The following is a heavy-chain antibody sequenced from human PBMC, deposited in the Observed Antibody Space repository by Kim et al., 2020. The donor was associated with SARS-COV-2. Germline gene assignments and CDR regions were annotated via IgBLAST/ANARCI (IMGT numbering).Heavy chain of an antibody. J-gene: IGHJ4*02. V-gene: IGHV3-23*01. CDR3: AKGLFSRSRYATYFFDY. Sequence: VKGRVTISRDKSKTPLYLQMNSLRAEDTAVEYCAKGLFSRSRYATYFFDYWGQGTLVTVSS. D-gene: IGHD6-13*01.